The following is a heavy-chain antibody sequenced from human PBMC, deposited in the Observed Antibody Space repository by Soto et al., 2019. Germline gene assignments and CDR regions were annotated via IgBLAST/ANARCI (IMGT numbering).Heavy chain of an antibody. CDR3: ARARDYYYDSSGYCHFDY. D-gene: IGHD3-22*01. V-gene: IGHV4-30-4*01. J-gene: IGHJ4*02. Sequence: TLSLTCTVSGGSISSGDYYWSWIRQPPGKGLEWIGYIYYSGSTYYNPSLKSRVTISVDTSKNQFSLKLSSVTAADTAVYYCARARDYYYDSSGYCHFDYWGQGTLVTVSS. CDR2: IYYSGST. CDR1: GGSISSGDYY.